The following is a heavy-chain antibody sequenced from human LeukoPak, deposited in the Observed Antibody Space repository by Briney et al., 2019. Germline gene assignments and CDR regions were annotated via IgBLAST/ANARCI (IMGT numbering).Heavy chain of an antibody. CDR2: IKGKTDGGTT. V-gene: IGHV3-15*01. D-gene: IGHD2-2*01. J-gene: IGHJ4*02. Sequence: PGGSLRLSCAASGFTFSNAWMSWVRQAPGKGLEWVGCIKGKTDGGTTDYAAPVKGRFTISRDDSKNTLDLQMNSLKTEDTAVYYCTTRRLYCTSTTCSRSQVAYWGQGTLVTVSS. CDR3: TTRRLYCTSTTCSRSQVAY. CDR1: GFTFSNAW.